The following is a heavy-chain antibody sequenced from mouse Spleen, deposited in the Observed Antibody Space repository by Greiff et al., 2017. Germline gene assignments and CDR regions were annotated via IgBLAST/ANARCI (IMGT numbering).Heavy chain of an antibody. CDR1: GYSITSDYA. V-gene: IGHV3-2*02. J-gene: IGHJ3*01. Sequence: EVKLQESGPGLVKPSQSLSLTCTVTGYSITSDYAWNWIRQFPGNKLEWMGYISYSGSTSYNPSLKSRISITRDTSKNQFFLQLNSVTTEDTATYYCARGGTGTFGWFAYWGQGTLVTVSA. CDR2: ISYSGST. D-gene: IGHD4-1*01. CDR3: ARGGTGTFGWFAY.